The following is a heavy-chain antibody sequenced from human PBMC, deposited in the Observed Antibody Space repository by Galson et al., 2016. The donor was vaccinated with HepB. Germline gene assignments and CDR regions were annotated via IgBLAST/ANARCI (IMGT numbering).Heavy chain of an antibody. CDR1: GGTFSSYS. V-gene: IGHV1-69*13. Sequence: SVKVSCKASGGTFSSYSISWVRQAPGQGLEWMGGIIPMFGTANYAHKFQGRVTITADQSTSTAYMELSRLRSEDSAVYYCAREGVSADGYYQYYYGLDVWGQGTTVTVSS. CDR3: AREGVSADGYYQYYYGLDV. D-gene: IGHD2-8*01. J-gene: IGHJ6*02. CDR2: IIPMFGTA.